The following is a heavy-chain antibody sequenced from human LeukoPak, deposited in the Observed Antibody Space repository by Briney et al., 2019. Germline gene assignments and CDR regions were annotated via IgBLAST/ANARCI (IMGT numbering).Heavy chain of an antibody. CDR3: ARSFGSGISYSDYYYLDV. CDR1: GFTFSTSG. CDR2: ILNSGAST. D-gene: IGHD3-10*01. V-gene: IGHV3-23*01. Sequence: GGSLRLSCAASGFTFSTSGMSWVRQAPGKGLEWVSAILNSGASTHYADSVKGRFTVSRDNSKNTLYLHMNSLRAEGTAVYYCARSFGSGISYSDYYYLDVWGKGTTVTISS. J-gene: IGHJ6*03.